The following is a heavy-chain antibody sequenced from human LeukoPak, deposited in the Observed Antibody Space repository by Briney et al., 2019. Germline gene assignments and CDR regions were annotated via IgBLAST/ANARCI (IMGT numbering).Heavy chain of an antibody. V-gene: IGHV4-61*10. CDR1: GASVNSGSFF. Sequence: PSETLSLTCTVSGASVNSGSFFWSWFRQPAGKGLKWIGNIYYSGYTTYSPSLRSRVTISVDTSKNQFSLKLSSVTAADTAVYYCARETSQKGAHYMDVWGKGTTITISS. CDR2: IYYSGYT. J-gene: IGHJ6*03. D-gene: IGHD3-16*01. CDR3: ARETSQKGAHYMDV.